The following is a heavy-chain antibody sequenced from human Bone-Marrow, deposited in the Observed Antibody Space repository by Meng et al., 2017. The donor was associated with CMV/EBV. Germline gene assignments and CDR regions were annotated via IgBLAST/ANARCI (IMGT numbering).Heavy chain of an antibody. CDR2: INPSGGST. Sequence: ASVKVSCKASGYTFTSYYMHWVRQAPGQGLEWMGIINPSGGSTSYAQKFQGRVTMTRDTSTSTVYMELSSLRSEVTAVYSCARDPNYYGDYSWCDPWGQGTLVTVSS. CDR3: ARDPNYYGDYSWCDP. CDR1: GYTFTSYY. V-gene: IGHV1-46*01. J-gene: IGHJ5*02. D-gene: IGHD4-17*01.